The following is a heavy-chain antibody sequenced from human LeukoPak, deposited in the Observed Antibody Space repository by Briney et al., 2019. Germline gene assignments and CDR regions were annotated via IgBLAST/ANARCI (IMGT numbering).Heavy chain of an antibody. V-gene: IGHV1-69*13. CDR3: ARDNRVGELLFD. Sequence: RASVKVSCKASGGTFSSYAISWVRQAPGQGLEWMGGIIPIFGTANYAQKFQGRVTITADESTSTAYMELSSLRSEDTAVYYCARDNRVGELLFDWGQGTLVTVSS. CDR1: GGTFSSYA. D-gene: IGHD1-26*01. CDR2: IIPIFGTA. J-gene: IGHJ4*02.